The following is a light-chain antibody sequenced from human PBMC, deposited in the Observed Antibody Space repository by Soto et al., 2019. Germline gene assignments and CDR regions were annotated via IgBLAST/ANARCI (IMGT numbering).Light chain of an antibody. CDR2: GAS. CDR1: QSVSSN. J-gene: IGKJ2*01. V-gene: IGKV3-15*01. CDR3: QQYNNWPPEYN. Sequence: EIVMTQSPATLSVSPGERATLSCRASQSVSSNLAWYQQKPGQAPRLLIYGASTRATGIPARFSGSGSGKEFTLTISRLQSEDFAVYYCQQYNNWPPEYNFGQGTKLEIK.